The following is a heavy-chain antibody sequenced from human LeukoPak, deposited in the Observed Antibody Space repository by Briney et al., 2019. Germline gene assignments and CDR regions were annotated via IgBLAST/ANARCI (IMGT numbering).Heavy chain of an antibody. V-gene: IGHV3-21*01. Sequence: GGSLRLSCAASGFIFSNSAMNWVRQAPGKGLEWVSSINNDGSYIYYAGSVKGRFTISRDNAKNSLYLRLNSLRVEDTAVYYCARYPTHYLRYGYFDYWGQGTLVTVSS. D-gene: IGHD3-9*01. CDR2: INNDGSYI. CDR3: ARYPTHYLRYGYFDY. CDR1: GFIFSNSA. J-gene: IGHJ4*02.